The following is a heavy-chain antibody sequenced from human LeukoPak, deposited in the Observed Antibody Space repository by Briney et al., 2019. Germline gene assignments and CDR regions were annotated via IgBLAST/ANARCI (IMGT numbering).Heavy chain of an antibody. Sequence: GASVKVSCKASGYTFTSYGISWVRQAPRQGLERMGWISTYNGNTNYAEKLQGRVTMTTDTSTSTASMELRSLRSDDTAVYYWGKVFTGGEVVRDYWGQGTLVTGSP. CDR2: ISTYNGNT. J-gene: IGHJ4*01. CDR3: GKVFTGGEVVRDY. CDR1: GYTFTSYG. D-gene: IGHD3-22*01. V-gene: IGHV1-18*01.